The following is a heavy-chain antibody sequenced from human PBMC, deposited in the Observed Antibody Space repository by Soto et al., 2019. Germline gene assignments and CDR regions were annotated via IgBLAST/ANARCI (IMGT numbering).Heavy chain of an antibody. CDR3: AKDRRFGVRRDNWFDP. D-gene: IGHD3-10*01. Sequence: RGSLRLSCAASGFTFSSYAMSWVRQAPGKGLEWVSAISGSGGSTYYADSVKGRFTISRDNSKNTLYLQMNSLRAEDTAVYYCAKDRRFGVRRDNWFDPWGQGTLVTVSS. CDR1: GFTFSSYA. J-gene: IGHJ5*02. CDR2: ISGSGGST. V-gene: IGHV3-23*01.